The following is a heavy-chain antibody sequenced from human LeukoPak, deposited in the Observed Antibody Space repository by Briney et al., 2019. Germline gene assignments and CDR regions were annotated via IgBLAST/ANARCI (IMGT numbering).Heavy chain of an antibody. Sequence: QPGRSLRLSCAASGFTFSSYGMHWVRQAPGKGLEWVAVISYDGSNKYYADSVKGRFTISRDNSKNTLYLQMNSLRAEDTAVYYCAKDIGGYGGVNWFDPWGQGTLVTVSS. V-gene: IGHV3-30*18. J-gene: IGHJ5*02. CDR3: AKDIGGYGGVNWFDP. CDR1: GFTFSSYG. CDR2: ISYDGSNK. D-gene: IGHD6-25*01.